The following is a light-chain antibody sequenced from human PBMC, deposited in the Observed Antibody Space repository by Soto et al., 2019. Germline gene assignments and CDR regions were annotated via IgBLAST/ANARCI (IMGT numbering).Light chain of an antibody. Sequence: QSVLTQSPSASASLGASVKLTCTLSSGHSSYAIAWHQQQPEKGPRYLMKLDSDGSHTKGDAIPDRFSGSSSGAERYLTISCLQSEHEADYYCQTWGTGIHVVFGGGTKLTVL. CDR1: SGHSSYA. CDR2: LDSDGSH. J-gene: IGLJ2*01. V-gene: IGLV4-69*01. CDR3: QTWGTGIHVV.